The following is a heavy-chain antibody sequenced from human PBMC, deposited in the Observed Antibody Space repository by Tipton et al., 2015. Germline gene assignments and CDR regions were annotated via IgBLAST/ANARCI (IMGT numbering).Heavy chain of an antibody. V-gene: IGHV1-2*02. CDR2: INPNSGGT. J-gene: IGHJ4*02. Sequence: QSGPEVKKPGSSVKVSCKASGYPLIAYYIHWVRQAPGQGLEWIGWINPNSGGTDYAQKFQGRVTMTSDTSISTAYMELSSLRSEDTAVYYCVRVPSKAMTRIYFDFWGQGTLVTVSS. D-gene: IGHD4-11*01. CDR3: VRVPSKAMTRIYFDF. CDR1: GYPLIAYY.